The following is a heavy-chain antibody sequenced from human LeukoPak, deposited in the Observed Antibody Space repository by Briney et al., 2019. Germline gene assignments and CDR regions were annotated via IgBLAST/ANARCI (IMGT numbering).Heavy chain of an antibody. Sequence: SETLSLTCTVSGGSISSGSYYWSWIRQPAGKGLEWIGRIYTSGSTNYNPSLKSRATISVDTSKNQFSLKLSSVTAADTAVYYCARQSAITIYGYWGQGTLVTVSS. CDR1: GGSISSGSYY. J-gene: IGHJ4*02. V-gene: IGHV4-61*02. CDR2: IYTSGST. D-gene: IGHD3-3*01. CDR3: ARQSAITIYGY.